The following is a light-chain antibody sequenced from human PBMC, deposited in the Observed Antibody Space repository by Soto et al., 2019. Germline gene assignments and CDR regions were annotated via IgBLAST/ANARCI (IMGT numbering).Light chain of an antibody. Sequence: QSALTQPASVSGSPGQSITISCTGTSSDVGGYNYVSWYQQHPGKAPKLTIYEVSNRPSGVSNRFSGSKSGNTASLTISGLQAEDEADYYCSSYTSSSTLVFGGATKVTVL. V-gene: IGLV2-14*01. CDR1: SSDVGGYNY. CDR2: EVS. CDR3: SSYTSSSTLV. J-gene: IGLJ2*01.